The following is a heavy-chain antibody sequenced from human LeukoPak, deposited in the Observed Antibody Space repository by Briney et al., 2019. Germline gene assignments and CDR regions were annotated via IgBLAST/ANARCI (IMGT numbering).Heavy chain of an antibody. CDR2: IIPIFGTA. V-gene: IGHV1-69*13. CDR3: AGTIESSTSLRY. CDR1: GGTFSSYA. J-gene: IGHJ4*02. Sequence: SVKVSGKASGGTFSSYAISWVRQAPGQGLEWMGGIIPIFGTANYAQKFQGRVTITADESTSTAYMELSSLRSEDTAVYYCAGTIESSTSLRYWGQGTLVTVSS. D-gene: IGHD2-2*01.